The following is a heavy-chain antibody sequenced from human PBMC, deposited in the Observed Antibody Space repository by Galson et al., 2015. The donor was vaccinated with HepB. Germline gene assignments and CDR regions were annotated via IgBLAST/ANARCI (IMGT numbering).Heavy chain of an antibody. Sequence: SVKVSCKASGYTFTAYYLHWVRQAPGQGLEWMGRINPPTGDTNYAQPFQGRVTMTRDTAISTAYMELSRLGSDDTVVYYCTKVGSSNDFDFWGQGTLVTVSS. CDR2: INPPTGDT. D-gene: IGHD6-13*01. CDR3: TKVGSSNDFDF. V-gene: IGHV1-2*05. CDR1: GYTFTAYY. J-gene: IGHJ4*02.